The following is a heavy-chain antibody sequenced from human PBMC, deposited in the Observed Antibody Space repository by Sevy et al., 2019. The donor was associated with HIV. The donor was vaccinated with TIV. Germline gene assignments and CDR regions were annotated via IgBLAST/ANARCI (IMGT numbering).Heavy chain of an antibody. Sequence: ASVEVSCKASGYTFTSYGISWVRQAPGQGLEWMGWITAYNGNTDYAQKLQGRVTMTTDTSTSTAYMELRSRRSADTAEYYDARARRSNSWYWYFDLWGRGTLVTVSS. CDR3: ARARRSNSWYWYFDL. D-gene: IGHD6-13*01. V-gene: IGHV1-18*01. CDR2: ITAYNGNT. CDR1: GYTFTSYG. J-gene: IGHJ2*01.